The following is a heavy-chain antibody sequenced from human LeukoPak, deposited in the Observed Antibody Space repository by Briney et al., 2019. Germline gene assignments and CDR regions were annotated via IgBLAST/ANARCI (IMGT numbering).Heavy chain of an antibody. D-gene: IGHD5-12*01. CDR1: GFTFSSYA. J-gene: IGHJ4*02. Sequence: QPGGSPRLSCAASGFTFSSYAMSWVRQAPGEGLEWVSTLSGSGDTSYYSDSVKGRVTTSRDNSRNTLYLQMSSLRAEDTAVYYCAKSLIDSGYGWAPFDYWGQGTLVTVSS. V-gene: IGHV3-23*01. CDR3: AKSLIDSGYGWAPFDY. CDR2: LSGSGDTS.